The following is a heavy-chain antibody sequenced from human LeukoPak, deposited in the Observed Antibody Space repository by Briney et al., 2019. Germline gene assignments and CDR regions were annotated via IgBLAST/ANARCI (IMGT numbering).Heavy chain of an antibody. D-gene: IGHD4-11*01. Sequence: ASVKASCKASGYTFTGYYMHWVRQAPGQGLEWMGWINPNSGGTNYAQKFQGRVTMTRDTSTSTVYMELSSLRSEDSAVYYCARWTTTYLDYWGQGTLVTVSS. CDR1: GYTFTGYY. CDR3: ARWTTTYLDY. V-gene: IGHV1-2*02. CDR2: INPNSGGT. J-gene: IGHJ4*02.